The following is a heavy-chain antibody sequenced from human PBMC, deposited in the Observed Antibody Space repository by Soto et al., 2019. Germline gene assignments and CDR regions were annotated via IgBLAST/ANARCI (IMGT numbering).Heavy chain of an antibody. CDR2: IYWDDYK. Sequence: QITLKESGPTLLKPTQTLTLTCTFSGFSLSTNGVGVGWIRQPPGKALEWLALIYWDDYKRYSPSLKSRLTSTKDTHDTHMVLVMPHMAPVDTATNSSDHGDVGTVLATEFWGQGTLVTVSS. D-gene: IGHD1-1*01. J-gene: IGHJ4*02. V-gene: IGHV2-5*02. CDR1: GFSLSTNGVG. CDR3: DHGDVGTVLATEF.